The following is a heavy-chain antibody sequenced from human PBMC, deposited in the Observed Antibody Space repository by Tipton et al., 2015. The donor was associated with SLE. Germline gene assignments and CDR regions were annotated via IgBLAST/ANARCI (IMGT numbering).Heavy chain of an antibody. J-gene: IGHJ3*02. V-gene: IGHV4-34*01. CDR1: GGSFSGYY. CDR3: ARVAGWIEDAFDI. CDR2: INHSGST. D-gene: IGHD2-2*03. Sequence: TLSLTCAVYGGSFSGYYWSWIRQPPGKGLEWIGEINHSGSTNYNPSLKSRVTISVDTSKNQFSLKLSSVTAADTALYYCARVAGWIEDAFDIWGQGTMVTVSS.